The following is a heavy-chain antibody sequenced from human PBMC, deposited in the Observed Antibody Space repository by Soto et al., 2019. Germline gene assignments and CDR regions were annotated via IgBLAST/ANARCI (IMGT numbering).Heavy chain of an antibody. CDR2: MSSRSLTI. V-gene: IGHV3-48*02. Sequence: GGSLRLSCAASGFTFSTYSMNWVRQAPGKGLEWVSYMSSRSLTIYYTDSVKGRFTISRDNAKNSLYLQMNSLRDEDTAVYYCARGGSSPDNRLAVWGQGTTVTVSS. D-gene: IGHD3-16*01. CDR1: GFTFSTYS. CDR3: ARGGSSPDNRLAV. J-gene: IGHJ6*02.